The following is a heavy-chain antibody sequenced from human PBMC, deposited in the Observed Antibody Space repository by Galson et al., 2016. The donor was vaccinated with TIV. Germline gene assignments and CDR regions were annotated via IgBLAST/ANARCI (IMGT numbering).Heavy chain of an antibody. CDR2: IYPAHSET. J-gene: IGHJ4*02. Sequence: QSGAEVKKPEESLKISCKDSGYRFTTYWIAWVRQMPGKGLEWMGLIYPAHSETRYSPSFQGQVTISADKSISTAYLQWSNLKTSDTAIYYCASGQYIENWGQGTLVTVSS. CDR3: ASGQYIEN. CDR1: GYRFTTYW. V-gene: IGHV5-51*03.